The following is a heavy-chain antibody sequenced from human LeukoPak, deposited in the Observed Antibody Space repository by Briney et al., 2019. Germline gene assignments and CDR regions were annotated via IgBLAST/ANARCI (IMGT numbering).Heavy chain of an antibody. Sequence: GASVKVSCRVSGYRLADVYIHWVRQAPGPGLEWMGGLDPGHGEKLYAQKFQGRVSMTEDTSTDTAFMELSSLRSEDTAIYYCATYYGGDTASDYWGQGTLVTVSS. V-gene: IGHV1-24*01. CDR3: ATYYGGDTASDY. D-gene: IGHD3-22*01. CDR2: LDPGHGEK. J-gene: IGHJ4*02. CDR1: GYRLADVY.